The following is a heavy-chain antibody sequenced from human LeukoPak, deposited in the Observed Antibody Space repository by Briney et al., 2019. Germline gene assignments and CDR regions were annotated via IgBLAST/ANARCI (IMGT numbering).Heavy chain of an antibody. J-gene: IGHJ3*02. CDR3: AKVLTSIDAFDI. CDR1: GFTFSSYA. D-gene: IGHD3-16*01. CDR2: ISGSGGST. V-gene: IGHV3-23*01. Sequence: GGSLRLSCAASGFTFSSYAMIWVRQAPGKGLEWVSGISGSGGSTYYADSVKGRFTISRDNSKNTLYLQMNSLRAEDTAVYYCAKVLTSIDAFDIWGQGTMVTVSS.